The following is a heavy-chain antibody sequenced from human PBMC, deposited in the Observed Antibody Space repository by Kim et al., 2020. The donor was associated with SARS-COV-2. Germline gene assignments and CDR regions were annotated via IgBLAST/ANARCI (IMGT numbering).Heavy chain of an antibody. CDR1: GFTFSSYW. J-gene: IGHJ5*02. D-gene: IGHD3-10*01. Sequence: GGSLRLSCAASGFTFSSYWMSWVRQAPGKGLEWVANIKQDGSEKYYVDSVKGRFTISRDNAKNSLYLQMNSLRAEDTAVYYCARAVEPLLWFGEADHGWFDPWGQGTLVTVSS. CDR2: IKQDGSEK. CDR3: ARAVEPLLWFGEADHGWFDP. V-gene: IGHV3-7*03.